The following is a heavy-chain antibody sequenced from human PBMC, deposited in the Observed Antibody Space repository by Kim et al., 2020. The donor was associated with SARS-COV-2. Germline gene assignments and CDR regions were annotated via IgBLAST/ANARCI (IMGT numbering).Heavy chain of an antibody. D-gene: IGHD3-10*01. Sequence: GGSLRLSCEASGFAFSNAWMSWVRQAPGKGLEWVGRIKSKTDGGTTDYAAPVKGRFTISRDDSKNTLYLQMNSLKTEDTAVYYCTTDSPDYGSGSYYFDAFDIWGQGTMVTVSS. V-gene: IGHV3-15*01. CDR2: IKSKTDGGTT. J-gene: IGHJ3*02. CDR3: TTDSPDYGSGSYYFDAFDI. CDR1: GFAFSNAW.